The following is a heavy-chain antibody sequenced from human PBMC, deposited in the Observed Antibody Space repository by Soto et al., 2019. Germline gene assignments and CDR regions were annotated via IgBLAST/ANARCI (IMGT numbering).Heavy chain of an antibody. CDR3: ARDGSWDYKFLEWLALDY. J-gene: IGHJ4*02. V-gene: IGHV3-30-3*01. Sequence: GGSLRLSCAASGFTFSSYAMHWVRQAPGKGLEWVAVISYDGSNKYYADSVKGRFTISRDNSKNTLYLQMNSLRAEDTAVYYCARDGSWDYKFLEWLALDYWGQRTLVTVSS. CDR1: GFTFSSYA. CDR2: ISYDGSNK. D-gene: IGHD3-3*01.